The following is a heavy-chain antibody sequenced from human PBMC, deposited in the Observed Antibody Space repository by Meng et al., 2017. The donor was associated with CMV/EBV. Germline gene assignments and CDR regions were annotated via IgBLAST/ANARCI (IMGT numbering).Heavy chain of an antibody. CDR1: GYTFTSYG. Sequence: ASVKVSCKASGYTFTSYGISWVRQAPGQGLEWMGWISAYNGNTNYAQKLQGRVTMTTDTSTSTAYTELRSLRSDDTAVYYCARVIRGVVSYFDYRGQGTLVTVSS. CDR3: ARVIRGVVSYFDY. D-gene: IGHD3-3*01. CDR2: ISAYNGNT. V-gene: IGHV1-18*01. J-gene: IGHJ4*02.